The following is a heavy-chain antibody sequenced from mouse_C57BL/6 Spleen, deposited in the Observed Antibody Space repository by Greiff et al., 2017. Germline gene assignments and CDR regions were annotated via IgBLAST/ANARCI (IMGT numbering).Heavy chain of an antibody. V-gene: IGHV3-6*01. D-gene: IGHD1-1*01. CDR3: ARVDYYGSSPFAY. CDR2: ISYDGSN. CDR1: GYSITSGYY. Sequence: EVQLMEPGPGLVKPSQSLSLTCSVTGYSITSGYYRYWIRQLPGNNLEWMGYISYDGSNNYNPSIKNRISITLDKSKNQFFLKLNSVTTEDSATYYWARVDYYGSSPFAYWGQGTLVTVSA. J-gene: IGHJ3*01.